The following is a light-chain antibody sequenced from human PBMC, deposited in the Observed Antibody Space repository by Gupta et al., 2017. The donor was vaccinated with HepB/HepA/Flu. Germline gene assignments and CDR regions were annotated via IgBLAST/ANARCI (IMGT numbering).Light chain of an antibody. CDR1: QDISNF. V-gene: IGKV1-33*01. CDR2: DAS. J-gene: IGKJ5*01. CDR3: QQEYTLPIT. Sequence: DIQMTQSPSSLSASVGDRVTITCQASQDISNFLNWYQQKPGKAPNLLIYDASNFETGVPSRFSGSGSGTDFTFTIIGLQPEDVATYYCQQEYTLPITFGQGTRVEIK.